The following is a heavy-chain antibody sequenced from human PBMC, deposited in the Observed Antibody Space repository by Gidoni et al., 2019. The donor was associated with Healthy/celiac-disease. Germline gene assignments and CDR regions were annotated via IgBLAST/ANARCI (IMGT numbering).Heavy chain of an antibody. Sequence: EVQLVESGGGLVQPGGSLRLSCAASGFTFSSYEMNWVRQAPGKGLEWVSDISSIGSTIYYADSVKGRFTISRDNAKNSLYLQMNSLRAEDTAVYYCARDGGGYYYDSSGFDYWGQGTLVTVSS. V-gene: IGHV3-48*03. CDR1: GFTFSSYE. CDR3: ARDGGGYYYDSSGFDY. J-gene: IGHJ4*02. D-gene: IGHD3-22*01. CDR2: ISSIGSTI.